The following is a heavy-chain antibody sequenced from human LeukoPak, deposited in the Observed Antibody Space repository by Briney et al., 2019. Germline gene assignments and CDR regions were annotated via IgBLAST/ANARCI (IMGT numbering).Heavy chain of an antibody. Sequence: PGGSLTLSCAASGFTFSNYNMNWVRPAAGKGLEWVSSISSSNNYIYYADSVKGPFTISRDNAKNSLYLQMNSVRAEDTAVYYCARRSPNYYFDYWGQGTPVTVSS. CDR3: ARRSPNYYFDY. J-gene: IGHJ4*02. CDR2: ISSSNNYI. V-gene: IGHV3-21*01. CDR1: GFTFSNYN.